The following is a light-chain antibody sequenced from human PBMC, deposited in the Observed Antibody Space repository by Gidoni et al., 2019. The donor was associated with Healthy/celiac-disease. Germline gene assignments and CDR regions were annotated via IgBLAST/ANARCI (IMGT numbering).Light chain of an antibody. V-gene: IGLV2-23*01. CDR1: SSDVGSYNL. CDR2: EGS. CDR3: CSYAGSF. J-gene: IGLJ2*01. Sequence: QSALTQPASVSGSPGQSITISCTGTSSDVGSYNLVSWYQQHPGKAHKLMIYEGSKRPSGVSNRFSGSKSGNTASLTISGLQAEDEADYYCCSYAGSFFGGGTKLTVL.